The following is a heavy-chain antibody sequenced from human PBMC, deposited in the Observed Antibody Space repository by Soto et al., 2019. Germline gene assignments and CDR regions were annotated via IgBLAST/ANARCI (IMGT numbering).Heavy chain of an antibody. CDR3: AKVGIGMFSHKHHFDH. V-gene: IGHV3-23*01. Sequence: EVQLLDSGGDLAQPGGSLRLSCTASGFTFSSFGMAWVRQAPGKGLEWVSAISGSGDSSYYADSVKDRFTISRDNPTKTLYLQMNNLRAEDTAVYYCAKVGIGMFSHKHHFDHWGQGTQVTVSS. D-gene: IGHD2-2*03. CDR1: GFTFSSFG. J-gene: IGHJ4*02. CDR2: ISGSGDSS.